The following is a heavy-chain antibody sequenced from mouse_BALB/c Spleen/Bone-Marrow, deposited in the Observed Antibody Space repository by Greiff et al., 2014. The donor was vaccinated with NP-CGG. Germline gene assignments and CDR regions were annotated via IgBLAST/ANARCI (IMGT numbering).Heavy chain of an antibody. CDR2: IFPGSGNV. CDR3: HTRYDYFDC. CDR1: GYAFTDYY. Sequence: QVQLKQSGAEVARPGASVKLSCKGSGYAFTDYYINWVKQKTGQGLEWIGEIFPGSGNVRYNEKFKGKATLTADKSSTTAYMQLSSLTSEDSAVYFCHTRYDYFDCWGQGTTLTVSS. J-gene: IGHJ2*01. D-gene: IGHD2-14*01. V-gene: IGHV1-77*01.